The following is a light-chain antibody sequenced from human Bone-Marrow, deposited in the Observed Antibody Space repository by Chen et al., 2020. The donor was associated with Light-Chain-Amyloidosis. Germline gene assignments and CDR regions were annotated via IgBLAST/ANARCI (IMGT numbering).Light chain of an antibody. Sequence: EIVLTQSPGTLSLSPGDRATLPCRTSQSISSTYLAWYQQKTGQAHRLLIYGVSSRATGIADRFSGSGSGTDFTLTISRLEPEDFAVYYCQQYSTSPLTFGGGTKVEIK. J-gene: IGKJ4*01. CDR2: GVS. CDR3: QQYSTSPLT. V-gene: IGKV3-20*01. CDR1: QSISSTY.